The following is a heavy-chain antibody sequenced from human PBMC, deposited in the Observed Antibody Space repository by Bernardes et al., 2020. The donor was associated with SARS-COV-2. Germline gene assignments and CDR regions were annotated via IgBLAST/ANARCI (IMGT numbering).Heavy chain of an antibody. Sequence: SVKVSCKTSGNTFTSYAVIWVRQAPGQGLECMGGIIPLFGTTNYAQNFQGRVTIAADESTSTVYMELSRLRSEDTAMYYCARSGTYPDAFDIWGQGTMVTVSS. D-gene: IGHD1-26*01. V-gene: IGHV1-69*13. CDR1: GNTFTSYA. CDR2: IIPLFGTT. CDR3: ARSGTYPDAFDI. J-gene: IGHJ3*02.